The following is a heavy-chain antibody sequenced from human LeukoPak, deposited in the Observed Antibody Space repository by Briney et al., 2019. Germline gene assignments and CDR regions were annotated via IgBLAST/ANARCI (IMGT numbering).Heavy chain of an antibody. Sequence: GASVKVSCKASGGTFSSYAISWVRQAPGQGLEWMGRIIPILGIANYAQKFQGRVTITADKSTSTAYMELGSLRSEDTAVYYCATSPIVVVPAAIARFDPWGQGTLVTVSS. CDR3: ATSPIVVVPAAIARFDP. CDR1: GGTFSSYA. V-gene: IGHV1-69*04. CDR2: IIPILGIA. D-gene: IGHD2-2*01. J-gene: IGHJ5*02.